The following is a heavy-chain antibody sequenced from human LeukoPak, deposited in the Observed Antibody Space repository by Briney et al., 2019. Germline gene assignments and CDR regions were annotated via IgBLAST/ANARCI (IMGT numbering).Heavy chain of an antibody. J-gene: IGHJ4*02. CDR3: ARGSSSGWYRVFDY. CDR1: GGSFSGYY. Sequence: PSETLSLTCAVYGGSFSGYYWSWIRQSPGKGLEWIGEINHSGSTNYNPSLKSRVTISVDTSKNQFSLKLTSVTAADTAVYYCARGSSSGWYRVFDYWGQGTLVTVSS. CDR2: INHSGST. D-gene: IGHD6-19*01. V-gene: IGHV4-34*01.